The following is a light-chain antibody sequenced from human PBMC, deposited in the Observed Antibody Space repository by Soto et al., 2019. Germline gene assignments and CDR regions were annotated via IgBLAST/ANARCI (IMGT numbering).Light chain of an antibody. Sequence: EIVMTQSPATLSVSPGERATLSCRASQRVNIYLAWYQQKPGQAPRLLIFGASYMATGIPARFSGSGSGTEFNRTISSLQSEDFAVYFCQQYDDWLRLTFGGGTKVEIK. V-gene: IGKV3D-15*01. CDR3: QQYDDWLRLT. CDR2: GAS. J-gene: IGKJ4*01. CDR1: QRVNIY.